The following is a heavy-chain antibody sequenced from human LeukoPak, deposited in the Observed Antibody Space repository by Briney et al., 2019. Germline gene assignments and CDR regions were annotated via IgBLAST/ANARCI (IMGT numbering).Heavy chain of an antibody. D-gene: IGHD1-26*01. J-gene: IGHJ4*02. CDR1: GFTFSSYG. CDR2: ISYDGSNK. V-gene: IGHV3-30*18. CDR3: AKGGGGYYPNYFDY. Sequence: GRSLRLSCAASGFTFSSYGMHWVRQAPGKGLEWVAVISYDGSNKYYADSVKGRFTISRDNSKNTLYLQMNSLRAEDMAVYYCAKGGGGYYPNYFDYWGQGTLVTVSS.